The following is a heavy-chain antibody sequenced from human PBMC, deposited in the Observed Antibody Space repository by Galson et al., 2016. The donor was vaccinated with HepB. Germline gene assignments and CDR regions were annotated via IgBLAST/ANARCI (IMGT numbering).Heavy chain of an antibody. V-gene: IGHV6-1*01. Sequence: CAISGDSVSSSRAAWNWIRQSPSRGLEWLGRTYYRLKWNNDYAVSVKSRIIINPDTSKNQFSLQLKSVTPEDTAVYYCARAVGFYTFWSRLDGMDVWGQGTTVIISS. CDR3: ARAVGFYTFWSRLDGMDV. D-gene: IGHD3-3*01. J-gene: IGHJ6*02. CDR2: TYYRLKWNN. CDR1: GDSVSSSRAA.